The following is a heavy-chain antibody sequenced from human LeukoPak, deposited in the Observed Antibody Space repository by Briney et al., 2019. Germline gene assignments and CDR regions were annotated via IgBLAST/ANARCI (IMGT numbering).Heavy chain of an antibody. Sequence: PGGSLRLSCAASGFTFSSYWMHWVRQAPGMGLVWVSRINSDGSSTSYADSVKGRFTISRDNAKNTLYLQMNSLRAEDTAVYYCAREKVAAADLFDYWGQGTLVTVSS. CDR1: GFTFSSYW. CDR2: INSDGSST. CDR3: AREKVAAADLFDY. V-gene: IGHV3-74*01. J-gene: IGHJ4*02. D-gene: IGHD6-13*01.